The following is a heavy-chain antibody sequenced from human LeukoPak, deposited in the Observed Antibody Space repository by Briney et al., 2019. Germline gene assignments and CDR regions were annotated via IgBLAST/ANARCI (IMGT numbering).Heavy chain of an antibody. CDR3: ARGEYCSSTSCPLGY. V-gene: IGHV1-69*13. CDR2: IIPIFGTA. J-gene: IGHJ4*02. D-gene: IGHD2-2*01. CDR1: GGTFSSYA. Sequence: SVKVSCKASGGTFSSYAISWVRQAPGQGLEWMGGIIPIFGTANYAQKFQGRVTITADESTSTAYMELSSLRSEDTAVYYCARGEYCSSTSCPLGYWGQGTLVTVSS.